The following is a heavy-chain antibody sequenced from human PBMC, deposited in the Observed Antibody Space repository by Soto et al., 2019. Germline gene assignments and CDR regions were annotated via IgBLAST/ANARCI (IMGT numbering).Heavy chain of an antibody. Sequence: ASVKVSCKASGYTFTSYDINWVRQATGQGLEWMGRMNPNSGNTGYAQKFQGRVTMTRNTSISTAYMELSSLRSEDTAVYYCAVGELSSWDAFGIWGQGTMVTVSS. CDR1: GYTFTSYD. D-gene: IGHD3-16*02. CDR2: MNPNSGNT. CDR3: AVGELSSWDAFGI. J-gene: IGHJ3*02. V-gene: IGHV1-8*01.